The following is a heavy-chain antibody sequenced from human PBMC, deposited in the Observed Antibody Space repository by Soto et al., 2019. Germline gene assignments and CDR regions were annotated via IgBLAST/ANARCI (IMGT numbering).Heavy chain of an antibody. Sequence: SVKVSCKASGFTFTSSAVQWMRQARGQRLEWIGWTVVGSGNTNYAQKFQERVTITRDMSTSTAYMELSSLRSEDTAVYYCAAGGYGGNSGYYYYGMDVWGQGTTVTVS. D-gene: IGHD4-17*01. V-gene: IGHV1-58*01. CDR3: AAGGYGGNSGYYYYGMDV. CDR2: TVVGSGNT. CDR1: GFTFTSSA. J-gene: IGHJ6*02.